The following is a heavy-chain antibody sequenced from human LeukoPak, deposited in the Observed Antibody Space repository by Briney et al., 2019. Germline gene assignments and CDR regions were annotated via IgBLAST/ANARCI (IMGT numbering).Heavy chain of an antibody. D-gene: IGHD6-13*01. Sequence: SETLSLTCTVSVGSISTHYWSWIRQPPGKGLEWIGYIYYSGSTNYNPSLKSRVTIPLDTSKNQFSMQLSSVTAADTAMYYCARRIAAADAFDIWGLGTMVSVSS. V-gene: IGHV4-59*08. CDR3: ARRIAAADAFDI. J-gene: IGHJ3*02. CDR2: IYYSGST. CDR1: VGSISTHY.